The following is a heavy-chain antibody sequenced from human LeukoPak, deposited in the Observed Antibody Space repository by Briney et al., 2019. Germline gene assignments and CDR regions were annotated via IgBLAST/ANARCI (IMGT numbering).Heavy chain of an antibody. CDR3: AKATTISAAGSHFVY. CDR2: IWYNGRNE. Sequence: GVSLRLSCVASGFIFSSYGMHWVRQPPGKGLEWVAVIWYNGRNEYYADPVKGRFAISRDDSQNTLYLQMNSLRAEDTAVFYCAKATTISAAGSHFVYWGQGTLVTVSS. D-gene: IGHD6-13*01. CDR1: GFIFSSYG. J-gene: IGHJ4*02. V-gene: IGHV3-33*06.